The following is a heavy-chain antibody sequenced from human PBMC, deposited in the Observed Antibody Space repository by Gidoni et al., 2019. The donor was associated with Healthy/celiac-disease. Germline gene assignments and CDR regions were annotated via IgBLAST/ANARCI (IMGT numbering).Heavy chain of an antibody. D-gene: IGHD5-12*01. CDR2: INPIGGST. V-gene: IGHV1-46*01. CDR3: ARDPSGEWLRRFDY. Sequence: QVQLVQAGAEVKKPGASVKVSCKAAGHNCTRYYMHWVRQAPGKGLEWRGRINPIGGSTSYAQKFQGRVTMTRATSTSTVYMELSSLRSEDTAVYYCARDPSGEWLRRFDYWGQGTLVTVSS. CDR1: GHNCTRYY. J-gene: IGHJ4*02.